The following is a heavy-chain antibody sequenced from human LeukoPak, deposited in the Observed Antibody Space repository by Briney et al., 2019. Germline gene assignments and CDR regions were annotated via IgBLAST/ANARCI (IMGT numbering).Heavy chain of an antibody. Sequence: SCKASGYTFTGYYMHWVRQAPGKGLEWLAVITNDGSRQYYADSVKGRFTASRDNSKSLLFLQMESLRHDDTGIYYCAKGRRTGFVDYWGQGALVTVSS. CDR3: AKGRRTGFVDY. CDR1: GYTFTGYY. CDR2: ITNDGSRQ. J-gene: IGHJ4*02. D-gene: IGHD1-1*01. V-gene: IGHV3-30*18.